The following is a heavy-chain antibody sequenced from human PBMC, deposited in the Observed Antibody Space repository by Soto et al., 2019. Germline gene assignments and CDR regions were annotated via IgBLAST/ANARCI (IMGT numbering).Heavy chain of an antibody. J-gene: IGHJ6*02. CDR3: ARDFFTVGYYYYGMDV. V-gene: IGHV4-4*07. CDR2: IYTSGST. Sequence: SETLSLTCTVSGGSISSYYWSWIRQPAGEGLEWIGRIYTSGSTNYNPSLKSRVTMSVDTSKNQFSLKLSSVTAADTAVYYCARDFFTVGYYYYGMDVWGQGTTVTVSS. CDR1: GGSISSYY. D-gene: IGHD1-26*01.